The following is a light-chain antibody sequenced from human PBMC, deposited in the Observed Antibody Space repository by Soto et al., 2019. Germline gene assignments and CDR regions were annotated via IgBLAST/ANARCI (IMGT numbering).Light chain of an antibody. CDR1: SSDVGSYNL. Sequence: QPVLTQPASVSGSPGQSITISCTGTSSDVGSYNLFSWYQQHPGKAPKLMIYEGSKRPSGVSNRFSGSKSGNTASLTISGLQAEDEADYYCCSYASSSTLRVFGGGTKLTVL. CDR2: EGS. CDR3: CSYASSSTLRV. V-gene: IGLV2-23*01. J-gene: IGLJ2*01.